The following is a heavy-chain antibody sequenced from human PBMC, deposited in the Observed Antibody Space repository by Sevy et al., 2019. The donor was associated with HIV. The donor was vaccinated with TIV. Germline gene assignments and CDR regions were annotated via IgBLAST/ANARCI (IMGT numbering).Heavy chain of an antibody. Sequence: GGSLRLSCAASGFSVSSNYMSWVRLAPGKGPEWVSVIHSGGKISYADSVQGRFTISRDNSKNTLYLQMNSLRAEDTAVYYCAREAIVLGEDNYYGIDVWGQGTTVTVSS. D-gene: IGHD3-16*01. CDR3: AREAIVLGEDNYYGIDV. V-gene: IGHV3-53*01. CDR1: GFSVSSNY. J-gene: IGHJ6*02. CDR2: IHSGGKI.